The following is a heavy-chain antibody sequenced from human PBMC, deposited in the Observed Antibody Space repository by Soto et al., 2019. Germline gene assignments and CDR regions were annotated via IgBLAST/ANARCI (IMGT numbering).Heavy chain of an antibody. CDR1: AGSISSYY. J-gene: IGHJ4*02. D-gene: IGHD3-3*01. CDR3: ARGDYVLRFFRVFPDICFFDY. V-gene: IGHV4-4*07. CDR2: IYTSGST. Sequence: PSETLSLTCTVSAGSISSYYWSWIRQPAGKGLEWIGRIYTSGSTNYNPSLKSRVTMSVDTSKNQFSLKLSSVTAADTAVYYCARGDYVLRFFRVFPDICFFDYCGQGTLVTVSS.